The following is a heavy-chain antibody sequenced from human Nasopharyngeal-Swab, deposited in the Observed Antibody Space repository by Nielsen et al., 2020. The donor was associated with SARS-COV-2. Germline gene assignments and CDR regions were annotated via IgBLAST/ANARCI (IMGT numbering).Heavy chain of an antibody. Sequence: SGPTLVKPTQTLTLTCTFSGFSLSTSAMCVSWIRQPPGKALEWLARIDWDDDKYYSTSLKTRLTISKDTSKNQVVLTMTNMDPVDTATYYCARNINDYGDYHGALDIWGQGTMVTVSS. V-gene: IGHV2-70*11. D-gene: IGHD4-17*01. CDR2: IDWDDDK. CDR3: ARNINDYGDYHGALDI. J-gene: IGHJ3*02. CDR1: GFSLSTSAMC.